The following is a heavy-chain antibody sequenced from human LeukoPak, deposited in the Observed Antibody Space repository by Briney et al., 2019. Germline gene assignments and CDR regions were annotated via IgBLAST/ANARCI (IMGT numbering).Heavy chain of an antibody. CDR2: ISSGSSTI. J-gene: IGHJ4*02. D-gene: IGHD6-19*01. CDR1: GFTFRTYS. V-gene: IGHV3-48*02. Sequence: GGSLRLSCAAFGFTFRTYSMNWVRQAPGKGLEWDSYISSGSSTIHYADSVKGRFTISRDNAKNSLYLQMSSLRDEDTAVYYCARDYGYSSSFDYWGQGTLVTVSS. CDR3: ARDYGYSSSFDY.